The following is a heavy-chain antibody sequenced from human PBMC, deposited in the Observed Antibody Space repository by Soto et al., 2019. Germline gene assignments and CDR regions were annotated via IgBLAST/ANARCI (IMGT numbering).Heavy chain of an antibody. CDR3: TRAEIGAGFYNNDMDV. V-gene: IGHV1-69*08. J-gene: IGHJ6*02. Sequence: QVHLVQSGAEVREPGSSVKVSCKASGSTLRTSTITWVRQGPGQGPEWMGRLIPFLQKANYAQEFQGRVTITADASASTVYMELRSLRSEDTAVYYCTRAEIGAGFYNNDMDVWGPGTTVIVSS. D-gene: IGHD3-22*01. CDR1: GSTLRTST. CDR2: LIPFLQKA.